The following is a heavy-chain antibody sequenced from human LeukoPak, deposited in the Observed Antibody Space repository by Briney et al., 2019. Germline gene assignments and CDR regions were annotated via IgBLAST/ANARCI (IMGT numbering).Heavy chain of an antibody. CDR1: GGSISSYY. J-gene: IGHJ4*02. CDR3: ARVGGDSYCSSTSCYHYFDY. D-gene: IGHD2-2*01. Sequence: SETLSLTCTVSGGSISSYYWSWIRHPPGKGLELIGYIYYSGSTNYNPSLKSRVTISVDTSKNQFSLKLSSVTAADTAVYYCARVGGDSYCSSTSCYHYFDYWGQGTLVTVSS. CDR2: IYYSGST. V-gene: IGHV4-59*01.